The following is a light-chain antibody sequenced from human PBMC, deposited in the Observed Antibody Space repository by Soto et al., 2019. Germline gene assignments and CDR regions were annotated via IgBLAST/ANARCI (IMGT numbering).Light chain of an antibody. CDR3: QVWDSSSDHHV. V-gene: IGLV3-21*02. Sequence: SYELTQSASVSVAPGQTASITCGGNNIASKSVHWYQQRPGQAPVLVVHDDSDRPSGIPERFSGSNSGNTATLTITRVEAGDEADYYCQVWDSSSDHHVFGAGTRSPS. J-gene: IGLJ1*01. CDR1: NIASKS. CDR2: DDS.